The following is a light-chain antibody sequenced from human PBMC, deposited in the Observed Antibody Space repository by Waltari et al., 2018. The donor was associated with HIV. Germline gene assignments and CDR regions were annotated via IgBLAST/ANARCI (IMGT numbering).Light chain of an antibody. J-gene: IGLJ3*02. CDR2: EVN. Sequence: QSALTQPPSASGSPGPSVTITCTGPSSAVGAATIVSWYQQHPGKAPKLMIYEVNKRPSGVPDRFSGSTSANTASLTVSGLQADDEADYYCNSYAGSNNWVFGGGTKLTVL. V-gene: IGLV2-8*01. CDR3: NSYAGSNNWV. CDR1: SSAVGAATI.